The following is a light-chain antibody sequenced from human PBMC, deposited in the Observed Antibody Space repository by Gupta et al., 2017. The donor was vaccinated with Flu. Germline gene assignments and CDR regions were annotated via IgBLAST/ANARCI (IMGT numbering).Light chain of an antibody. J-gene: IGLJ1*01. V-gene: IGLV2-14*01. Sequence: QSALTQSASVSGSPGQYTNISCTGPSSDVGGYNNVSWYQQHPGKAPKLMIYEVSNRPSGVSNRFSGSKSGNTASLTISGLQAEDETDFYCSSYTSSRTLYVFGTGTKVTVL. CDR2: EVS. CDR1: SSDVGGYNN. CDR3: SSYTSSRTLYV.